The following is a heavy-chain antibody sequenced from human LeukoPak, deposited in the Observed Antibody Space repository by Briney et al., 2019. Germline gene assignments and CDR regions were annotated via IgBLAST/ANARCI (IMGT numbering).Heavy chain of an antibody. CDR3: AKASRYYYDSSGSNWFDP. CDR1: GFTFSSYA. J-gene: IGHJ5*01. Sequence: PGASLRLSCAASGFTFSSYAMSWVRQAPGKGLEWVSAISGSGGSTYYADSGKGRFTISRDNSKNTLYMQMNSLRAEDTAVYYCAKASRYYYDSSGSNWFDPWGQGTLVTVSS. CDR2: ISGSGGST. D-gene: IGHD3-22*01. V-gene: IGHV3-23*01.